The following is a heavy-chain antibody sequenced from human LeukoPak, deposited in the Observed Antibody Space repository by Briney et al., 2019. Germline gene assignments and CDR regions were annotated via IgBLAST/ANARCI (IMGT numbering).Heavy chain of an antibody. CDR3: VGGFGDYY. D-gene: IGHD3-10*01. CDR2: IYYSGST. Sequence: SETLSLTCTVSGGSISSSSYYWGWIRQPPGKGLEWIGSIYYSGSTYYNPSLKSRVTISVDTSKNQFSLKLSSVTAADTAVYYCVGGFGDYYWGQGTLVTVSS. J-gene: IGHJ4*02. V-gene: IGHV4-39*01. CDR1: GGSISSSSYY.